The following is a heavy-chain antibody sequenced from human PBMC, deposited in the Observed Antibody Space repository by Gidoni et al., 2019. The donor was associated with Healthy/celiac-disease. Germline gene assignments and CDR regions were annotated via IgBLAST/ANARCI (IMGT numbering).Heavy chain of an antibody. CDR2: IGYDESNK. V-gene: IGHV3-33*01. CDR1: GITFSHYA. CDR3: AGRSGMNYYYGMDV. D-gene: IGHD3-10*01. Sequence: QVQLVESGGGVVQPGRSLRLSCAASGITFSHYAMHWVRQAPGKGLEWVAVIGYDESNKYYADSVKGRFTISRDNSKNTLYLQMNSLRAEDTAVYYCAGRSGMNYYYGMDVWGQGTTVTVSS. J-gene: IGHJ6*02.